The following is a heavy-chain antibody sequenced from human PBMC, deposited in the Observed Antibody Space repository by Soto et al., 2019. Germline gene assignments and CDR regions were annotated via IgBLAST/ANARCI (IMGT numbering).Heavy chain of an antibody. CDR1: GGSISSGGYY. Sequence: QVQLQESGPGLVKPSQTLSLTCTVSGGSISSGGYYWSWIRQHPGKGLEWIGYIYYSGSTYYNPXXKSRVTISVDXXKXQXCLKLSSVTAADTAVYYCARGRGIVATINRSLLFDYWGQGTLVTVSS. CDR3: ARGRGIVATINRSLLFDY. CDR2: IYYSGST. V-gene: IGHV4-31*03. D-gene: IGHD5-12*01. J-gene: IGHJ4*02.